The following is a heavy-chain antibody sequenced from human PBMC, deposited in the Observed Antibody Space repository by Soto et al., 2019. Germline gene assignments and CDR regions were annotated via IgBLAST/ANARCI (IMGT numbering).Heavy chain of an antibody. CDR2: ISYDGSNK. J-gene: IGHJ4*02. CDR3: AKGGGHYYDSSGYCPFDY. V-gene: IGHV3-30*18. D-gene: IGHD3-22*01. Sequence: PGGSLRLSCAASGFTFSSYGMHWVRQAPGKGLEWVAVISYDGSNKYYADSVKGRFTISRDNSKNTLYLQMNSLRAEDTAVYYCAKGGGHYYDSSGYCPFDYWGQGTLVTVSS. CDR1: GFTFSSYG.